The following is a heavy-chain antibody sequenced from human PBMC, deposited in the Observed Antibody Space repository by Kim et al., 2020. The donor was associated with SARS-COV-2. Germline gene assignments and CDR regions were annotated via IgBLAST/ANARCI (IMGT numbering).Heavy chain of an antibody. J-gene: IGHJ4*02. CDR1: GFTFSSYW. V-gene: IGHV3-7*01. CDR3: ARDTNKWWFYRYFDY. CDR2: IKQDGSEK. Sequence: GGSLRLSCAASGFTFSSYWMSWVRQAPGKGLEWVANIKQDGSEKYYVDSVKGRFTISRDNAKNSLYLQMNSLRAEDTAVYYCARDTNKWWFYRYFDYWGQGTLVTVSS. D-gene: IGHD2-15*01.